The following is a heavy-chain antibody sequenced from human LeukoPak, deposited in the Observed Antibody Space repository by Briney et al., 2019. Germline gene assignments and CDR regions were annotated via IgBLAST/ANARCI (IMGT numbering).Heavy chain of an antibody. V-gene: IGHV4-39*01. CDR2: IYYSGST. Sequence: PSETLSLTCTVSGGSLSSSSYYWGWLRQPPGKGLEWIGSIYYSGSTYYNPSLKSRVTISVDTSKNQFSLKLSSVTAADTAVYYCARKYYFDYWGQGTLVTVSS. J-gene: IGHJ4*02. CDR1: GGSLSSSSYY. CDR3: ARKYYFDY.